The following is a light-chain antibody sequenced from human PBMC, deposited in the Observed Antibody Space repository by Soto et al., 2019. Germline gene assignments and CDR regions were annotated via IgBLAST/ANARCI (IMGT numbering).Light chain of an antibody. CDR2: SND. V-gene: IGLV1-44*01. Sequence: QSVLTQPPSASGTPGQRVTVSCSGSSSNIGSNTVNWYQQLPGTAPKLLIYSNDQWPSGVPDRFSGSKSGTSVSLAISGLQSEDEADYYCAAWDDSLNGVVFGGGTKLTVL. CDR3: AAWDDSLNGVV. J-gene: IGLJ2*01. CDR1: SSNIGSNT.